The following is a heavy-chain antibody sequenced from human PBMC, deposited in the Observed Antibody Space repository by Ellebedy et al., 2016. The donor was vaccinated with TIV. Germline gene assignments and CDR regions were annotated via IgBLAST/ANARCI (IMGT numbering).Heavy chain of an antibody. D-gene: IGHD2-2*01. Sequence: ASVKVSCKASGYTFTDYYIHWVRQAPGQGLEWMGWINPNSGGTNYAHKFQGWVTMTRDTSISTAYMELSRLRSDDTALYYCARKSTKDAFDIWGRGTMVTVSS. CDR1: GYTFTDYY. CDR2: INPNSGGT. CDR3: ARKSTKDAFDI. V-gene: IGHV1-2*04. J-gene: IGHJ3*02.